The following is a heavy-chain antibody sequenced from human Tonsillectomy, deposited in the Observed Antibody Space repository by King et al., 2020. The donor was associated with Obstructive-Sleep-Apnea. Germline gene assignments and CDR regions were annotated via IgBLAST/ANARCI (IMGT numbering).Heavy chain of an antibody. V-gene: IGHV3-30*18. CDR3: AKLREILDDAFDI. D-gene: IGHD1-1*01. CDR1: GFTFSSYG. J-gene: IGHJ3*02. Sequence: HVQLVESGGGVVQPGRSLRLSCAASGFTFSSYGMHWVRQAPGKGLEWGAVISYDGSNKYYADSVKGRLTISRDNSKNTLYLQMNSLRAEDTAVYYCAKLREILDDAFDIWGQGTMVTVSS. CDR2: ISYDGSNK.